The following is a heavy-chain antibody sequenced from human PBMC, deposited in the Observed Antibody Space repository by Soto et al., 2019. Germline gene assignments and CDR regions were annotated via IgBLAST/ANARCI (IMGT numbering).Heavy chain of an antibody. CDR3: ARVEIGQLAKIGYGMDV. Sequence: SETLSLSCADYVGSFSCYYWSWIRQPPGKGLEWIGEINHSGSTNYNPSLKSRVTISVDTSENQFSLKLSSVTAADTAVYYCARVEIGQLAKIGYGMDVWGQGTTVTVSS. J-gene: IGHJ6*02. V-gene: IGHV4-34*01. CDR1: VGSFSCYY. D-gene: IGHD6-6*01. CDR2: INHSGST.